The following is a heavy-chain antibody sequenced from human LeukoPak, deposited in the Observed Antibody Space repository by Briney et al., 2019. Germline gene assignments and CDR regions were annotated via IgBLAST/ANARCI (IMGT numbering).Heavy chain of an antibody. Sequence: TSETLSLTCTVSGGSISSYYWSWIRQPPGKGLEWIGYIYYSGSTYYNPSLKSRVTISVDTSKNQFSLKLSSVTAADTAVYYCASSEPPYGSVFDAFDIWGQGTMVTVSS. CDR2: IYYSGST. V-gene: IGHV4-59*12. CDR1: GGSISSYY. CDR3: ASSEPPYGSVFDAFDI. D-gene: IGHD4-17*01. J-gene: IGHJ3*02.